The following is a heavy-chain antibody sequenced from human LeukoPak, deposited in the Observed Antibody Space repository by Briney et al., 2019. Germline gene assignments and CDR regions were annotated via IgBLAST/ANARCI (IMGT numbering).Heavy chain of an antibody. CDR1: GASISSCC. Sequence: SETLSLTCTVSGASISSCCWSWIRQPAGKGLEWIGRIYTSGSTNYNPSLKSRVTMSVDTSKNQFSLNLSSVTAADTAVYYCARELAARFDSWGQGTLVTVSS. J-gene: IGHJ5*01. CDR3: ARELAARFDS. V-gene: IGHV4-4*07. D-gene: IGHD6-6*01. CDR2: IYTSGST.